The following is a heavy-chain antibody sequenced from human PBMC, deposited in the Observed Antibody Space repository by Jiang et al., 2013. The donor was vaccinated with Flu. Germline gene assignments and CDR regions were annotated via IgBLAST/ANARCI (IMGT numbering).Heavy chain of an antibody. V-gene: IGHV4-34*01. CDR1: GGSFSGYY. J-gene: IGHJ4*02. CDR3: ARGQGAVAGTRVDY. Sequence: LLKPSETLSLTCAVYGGSFSGYYWSWIRQPPGKGLEWIGEINHSGSTNYNPSLKSRVTISVDTSKNQFSLKLSSVTAADTAVYYCARGQGAVAGTRVDYWGQGTLVTVSS. CDR2: INHSGST. D-gene: IGHD6-19*01.